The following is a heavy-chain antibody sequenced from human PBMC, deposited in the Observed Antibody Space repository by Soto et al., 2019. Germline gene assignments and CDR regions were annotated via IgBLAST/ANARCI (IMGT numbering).Heavy chain of an antibody. CDR2: IVPIVDTS. J-gene: IGHJ4*02. CDR1: GGTFSSYA. V-gene: IGHV1-69*12. Sequence: QVRLVQSGAEVRQPASSVKVSCKTSGGTFSSYAISWVRQAPGQGLEWMGGIVPIVDTSTYAQKFQGRVTITADESTSKVYMELSSLRSDDTAVYYCVRVVAIPGYPDNWGQGTLVTVSS. D-gene: IGHD5-12*01. CDR3: VRVVAIPGYPDN.